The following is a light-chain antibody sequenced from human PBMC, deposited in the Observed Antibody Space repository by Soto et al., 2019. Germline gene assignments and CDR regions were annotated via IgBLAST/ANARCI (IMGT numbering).Light chain of an antibody. Sequence: EIVLTQSPATLSLSPGERATLSCRASQSVSSYLAWYQQKPGQAPRLLIYDASNRATGIPARFSGSGSGTDFTITISSLEPEDFAVYYCHQRSNWALTFGGGTKVEIK. CDR2: DAS. J-gene: IGKJ4*01. CDR1: QSVSSY. V-gene: IGKV3-11*01. CDR3: HQRSNWALT.